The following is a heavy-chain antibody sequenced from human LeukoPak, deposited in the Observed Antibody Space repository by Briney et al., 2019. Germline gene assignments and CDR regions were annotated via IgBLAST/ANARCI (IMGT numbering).Heavy chain of an antibody. CDR2: IKQDGSEK. J-gene: IGHJ5*02. D-gene: IGHD3-9*01. Sequence: PGGSLRLSCAASGFTFITYWMSWVRQAPGKGLEWVANIKQDGSEKYYVDSVKGRFTISRDNAKNSLYLQMNSLRAEDTAMYYCARGGYILTTNWFDPWGQGTLVTVSS. CDR1: GFTFITYW. V-gene: IGHV3-7*03. CDR3: ARGGYILTTNWFDP.